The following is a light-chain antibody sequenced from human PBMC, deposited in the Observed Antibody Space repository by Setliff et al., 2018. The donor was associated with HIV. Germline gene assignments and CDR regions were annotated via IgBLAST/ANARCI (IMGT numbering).Light chain of an antibody. CDR1: SSDVGSYNL. V-gene: IGLV2-23*02. CDR3: CSYAGSVV. Sequence: QSALTQPASVSGSLGQSITISCTGTSSDVGSYNLVSWYQQHPGKGPKLMIYEVSKRPSGVSNRFSGSKSGNTASLRISGLQAEDEADYYCCSYAGSVVFGGGTKVTVL. CDR2: EVS. J-gene: IGLJ2*01.